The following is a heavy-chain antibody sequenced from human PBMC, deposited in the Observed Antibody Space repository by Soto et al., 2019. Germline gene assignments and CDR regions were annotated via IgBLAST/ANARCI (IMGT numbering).Heavy chain of an antibody. CDR3: ARGNHRWLQLWYFDL. V-gene: IGHV1-69*12. D-gene: IGHD5-12*01. CDR1: GGTFSSYT. Sequence: QVQLVQSGAEVKKPGSSVTVSCKASGGTFSSYTISWVRQAPGQGLEWMGGIIPIFGTANYAQEFQSRVTITADESTSTAYMELSSLRSEDTAVYYCARGNHRWLQLWYFDLWGRGTLVTVSS. J-gene: IGHJ2*01. CDR2: IIPIFGTA.